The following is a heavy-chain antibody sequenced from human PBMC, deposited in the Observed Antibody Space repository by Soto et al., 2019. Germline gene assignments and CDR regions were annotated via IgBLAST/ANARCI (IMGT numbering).Heavy chain of an antibody. V-gene: IGHV3-74*01. J-gene: IGHJ4*02. CDR1: GFNFSSYW. CDR3: ARDSAWQQLAPR. Sequence: GRPLRLSSAASGFNFSSYWMHWVSNAPGKGLVWVSRINSDGSSTSYADSVKGRFTISRDNAKNSLYLQMNSLRAEDTAVYYCARDSAWQQLAPRWGQGTLVTVSS. CDR2: INSDGSST. D-gene: IGHD6-13*01.